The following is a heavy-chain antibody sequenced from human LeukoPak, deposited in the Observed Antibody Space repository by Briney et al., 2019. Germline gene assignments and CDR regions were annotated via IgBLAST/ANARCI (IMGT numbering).Heavy chain of an antibody. V-gene: IGHV3-21*01. J-gene: IGHJ3*02. D-gene: IGHD3-22*01. CDR1: GFTFSSYW. CDR3: ARSASGYYLYAFDI. Sequence: GGSLRLSCAVSGFTFSSYWMNWVRQAPGKGLEWVSSISSSSSYIYYADSVKGRFTISRDNAKNSLYLQMDSLRAEDTAVYYCARSASGYYLYAFDIWGQGTMVTVSS. CDR2: ISSSSSYI.